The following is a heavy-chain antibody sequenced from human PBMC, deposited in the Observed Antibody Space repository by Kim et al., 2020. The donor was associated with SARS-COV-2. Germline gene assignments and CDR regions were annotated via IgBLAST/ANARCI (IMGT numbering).Heavy chain of an antibody. V-gene: IGHV3-23*01. D-gene: IGHD2-2*03. CDR1: GFTFTGYA. Sequence: GGSLRLSCTTSGFTFTGYAMSWVRQAPGKGLEWVSSIDGSDGTTYYVDSVKGRFTIFRDNSKNTLYLQMNSLRADDTAVYYCMKGGWGWIWDHWGQGT. CDR3: MKGGWGWIWDH. CDR2: IDGSDGTT. J-gene: IGHJ4*02.